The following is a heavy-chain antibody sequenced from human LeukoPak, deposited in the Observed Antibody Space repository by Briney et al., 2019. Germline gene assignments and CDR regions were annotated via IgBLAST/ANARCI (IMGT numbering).Heavy chain of an antibody. CDR2: INSDASST. CDR3: ARVTSVTGTIFDS. D-gene: IGHD1-7*01. CDR1: GFTFRSCW. V-gene: IGHV3-74*01. J-gene: IGHJ4*02. Sequence: PGGSLRLSCAASGFTFRSCWMHWVRQAPGKGLVWVARINSDASSTSYADSVKGRFTISRDNAKNTLYLQMSSLRAEDTAVYYCARVTSVTGTIFDSWGQGTLVTVSS.